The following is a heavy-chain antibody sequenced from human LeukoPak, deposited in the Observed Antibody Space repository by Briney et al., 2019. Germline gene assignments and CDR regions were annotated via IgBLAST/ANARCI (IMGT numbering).Heavy chain of an antibody. CDR2: IYYSGST. D-gene: IGHD3-22*01. J-gene: IGHJ4*02. CDR3: ASSYDSSGYTAH. V-gene: IGHV4-39*01. Sequence: SETLSLTCTVSGASISSSIYYWGWIRQPPGKGLEWIGSIYYSGSTHYNPSLKSRVTISVDTSKNQFSLKLSSVTAADTAVYYCASSYDSSGYTAHWGQGTLVTVSS. CDR1: GASISSSIYY.